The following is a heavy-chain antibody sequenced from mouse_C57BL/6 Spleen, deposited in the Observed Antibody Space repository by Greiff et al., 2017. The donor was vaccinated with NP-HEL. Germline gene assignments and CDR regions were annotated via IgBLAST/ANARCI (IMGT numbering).Heavy chain of an antibody. Sequence: QVQLQQPGAELVKPGASVKLSCKASGYTFTSYWMHWVKQRPGQGLEWIGMIHPNSGSTNYNEKFKSKATLTVDKSSSTAYMQLSSLTSEDSAVYDCARTGGSSYKYFDYWGQGTTLTVSS. CDR2: IHPNSGST. J-gene: IGHJ2*01. D-gene: IGHD1-1*01. CDR1: GYTFTSYW. V-gene: IGHV1-64*01. CDR3: ARTGGSSYKYFDY.